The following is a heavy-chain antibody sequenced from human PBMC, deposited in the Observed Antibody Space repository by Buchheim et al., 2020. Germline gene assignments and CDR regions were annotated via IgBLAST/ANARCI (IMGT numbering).Heavy chain of an antibody. CDR3: ARDVIVGASNFDY. CDR2: ISYDGSNK. CDR1: GFTFSSYA. Sequence: QVQLVESGGGVVQPGRSLRLSCAASGFTFSSYAMHWVRQAPGKGLEWVAVISYDGSNKYYADSVKGRLTISRDNSKNTLYLQMNSLRAEDTAVYYCARDVIVGASNFDYWGQGTL. V-gene: IGHV3-30*04. D-gene: IGHD1-26*01. J-gene: IGHJ4*02.